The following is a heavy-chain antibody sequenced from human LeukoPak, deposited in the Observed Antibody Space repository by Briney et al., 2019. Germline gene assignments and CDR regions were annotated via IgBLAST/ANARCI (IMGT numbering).Heavy chain of an antibody. V-gene: IGHV3-9*01. Sequence: GGSLRLSCAASGFTFDDYAMHWVRHAPGKGLEWVSGISWNSGSIGYADSVKGRFTISRDNAKNSLYLQMNSLRAEDTALYYCARGMTTVTHFDYWGQGTLVTVSS. J-gene: IGHJ4*02. CDR3: ARGMTTVTHFDY. D-gene: IGHD4-11*01. CDR1: GFTFDDYA. CDR2: ISWNSGSI.